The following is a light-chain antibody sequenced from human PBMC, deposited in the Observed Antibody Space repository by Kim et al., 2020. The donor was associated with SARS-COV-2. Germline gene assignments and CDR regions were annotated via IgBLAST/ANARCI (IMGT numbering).Light chain of an antibody. CDR3: AAWDDSLNGVI. CDR2: NSN. V-gene: IGLV1-44*01. Sequence: GQRVSISCSGSWSNIGNNPVHWYQQLPGMAPKLLIHNSNHRPSGVPDLFPGSKSGTSASLAISGLQSEHEAEYYCAAWDDSLNGVIFGGGTQLTVL. CDR1: WSNIGNNP. J-gene: IGLJ2*01.